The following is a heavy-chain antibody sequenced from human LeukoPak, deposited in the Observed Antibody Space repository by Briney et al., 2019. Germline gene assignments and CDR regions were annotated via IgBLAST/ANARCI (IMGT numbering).Heavy chain of an antibody. V-gene: IGHV3-30*18. CDR3: AKDRPNYYDSSGLDY. CDR1: GFTFSSYG. Sequence: GRSLRLSCAASGFTFSSYGMHWVRQAPGKGLEWVAVISYDGSNRYYADSVKGRFTISRDNSKNTLYLQMNSQRAEDTAVYYCAKDRPNYYDSSGLDYWGQGTLVTVSS. J-gene: IGHJ4*02. D-gene: IGHD3-22*01. CDR2: ISYDGSNR.